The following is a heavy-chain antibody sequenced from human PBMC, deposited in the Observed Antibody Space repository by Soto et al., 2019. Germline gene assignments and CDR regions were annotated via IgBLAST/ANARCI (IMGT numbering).Heavy chain of an antibody. CDR1: GFPFSSYG. Sequence: QVQLVESGGGVVQSGRSLRLSCAASGFPFSSYGMHWARQAPGKGLAWVAFIWYDGSTKYYGDSVKGRFTISRDKPKNTLYLQMNSLRADDTAVYYCARASTTWYAVKRDYSSDYWCQVTLVTVSS. D-gene: IGHD6-13*01. J-gene: IGHJ4*02. CDR3: ARASTTWYAVKRDYSSDY. V-gene: IGHV3-33*01. CDR2: IWYDGSTK.